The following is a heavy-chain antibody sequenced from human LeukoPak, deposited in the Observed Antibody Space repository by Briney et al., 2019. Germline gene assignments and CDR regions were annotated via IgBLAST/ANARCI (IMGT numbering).Heavy chain of an antibody. CDR1: GYTFTSYG. D-gene: IGHD3-16*02. CDR3: ARAWFNDYVWGSYRYFYY. CDR2: ISAYNGNT. V-gene: IGHV1-18*01. J-gene: IGHJ4*02. Sequence: ASVKVSCKASGYTFTSYGISWVRQAPGQGLEWMGWISAYNGNTNYAQKLQGRVTMTTDTSTSTAYMELRSLRSDDTAAYYCARAWFNDYVWGSYRYFYYWGQGTLVTVSS.